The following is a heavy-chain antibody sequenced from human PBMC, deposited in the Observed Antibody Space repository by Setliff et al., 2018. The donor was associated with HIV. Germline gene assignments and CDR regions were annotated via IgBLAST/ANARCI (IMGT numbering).Heavy chain of an antibody. CDR2: IYHSGSI. CDR1: GDSISSHY. Sequence: SETLSLTCTVSGDSISSHYWSWIRQPPGEGLEWIGYIYHSGSINYNPSLKSRVSMSVDTSKNQFSLNLSSVTAADTAVYYCARGIAAAGIYYYYYMDVWGKGTTVTVSS. V-gene: IGHV4-59*08. D-gene: IGHD6-13*01. J-gene: IGHJ6*03. CDR3: ARGIAAAGIYYYYYMDV.